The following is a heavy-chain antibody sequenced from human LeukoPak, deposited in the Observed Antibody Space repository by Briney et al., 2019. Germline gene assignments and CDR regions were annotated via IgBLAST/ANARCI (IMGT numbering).Heavy chain of an antibody. CDR3: ARRVGVVVPAAMTRGDAFDI. D-gene: IGHD2-2*01. CDR2: IYYSGST. CDR1: GGSISSYY. V-gene: IGHV4-59*08. Sequence: SETLSLTCTVSGGSISSYYWSWIRQPPGKGLEWIGYIYYSGSTNYNPSLKSRVTISVDTSKNQFSLKLSSVTAADTAVYYCARRVGVVVPAAMTRGDAFDIWGQGTMVTVSS. J-gene: IGHJ3*02.